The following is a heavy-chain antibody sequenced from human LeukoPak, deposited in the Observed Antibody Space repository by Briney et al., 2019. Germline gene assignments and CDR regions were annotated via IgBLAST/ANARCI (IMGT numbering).Heavy chain of an antibody. J-gene: IGHJ4*02. CDR3: ARDEADYDSSGYYYFDY. Sequence: TGGSLRLSCAASGFTFDDYGMSWVRQAPGKGLEWVSGINWNGGSTGYADSVKGRFTISRDNAKNSLYLQMNSLRAEDTALYYCARDEADYDSSGYYYFDYWGQGTLVTVSS. V-gene: IGHV3-20*04. D-gene: IGHD3-22*01. CDR1: GFTFDDYG. CDR2: INWNGGST.